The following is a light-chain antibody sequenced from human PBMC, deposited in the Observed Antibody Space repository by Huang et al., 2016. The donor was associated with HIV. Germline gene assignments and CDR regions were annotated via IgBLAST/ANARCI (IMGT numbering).Light chain of an antibody. CDR1: QSVSSSY. CDR3: QQYGSSPYT. CDR2: GAS. Sequence: EIVLTQFPGTLSLSPGERATVSCGASQSVSSSYLARYQQKPGQAPTLLIYGASNRATDIPDRCSGSGSGTDFTLTISRLEPEDFAVYYCQQYGSSPYTFGQGTKLEIK. V-gene: IGKV3-20*01. J-gene: IGKJ2*01.